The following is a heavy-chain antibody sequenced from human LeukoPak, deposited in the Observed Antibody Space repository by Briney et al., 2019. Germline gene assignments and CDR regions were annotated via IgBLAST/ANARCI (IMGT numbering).Heavy chain of an antibody. CDR1: GFTLSTYA. V-gene: IGHV3-23*01. J-gene: IGHJ4*02. Sequence: GGSLRLSCAASGFTLSTYAMSCVRQAPGKGLEWVSGISDSGGTTYYADSVKGRFTISRDNSKNTLYLQMNSLRAEDTAVYYCAKHSYRVDSFTDYWGQGTLLTVSS. CDR2: ISDSGGTT. D-gene: IGHD5-12*01. CDR3: AKHSYRVDSFTDY.